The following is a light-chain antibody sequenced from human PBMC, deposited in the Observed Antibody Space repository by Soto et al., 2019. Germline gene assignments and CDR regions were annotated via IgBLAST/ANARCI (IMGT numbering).Light chain of an antibody. Sequence: DIQMTQSPSTVSASVGDRVTITCRASQPISSWLAWFRQRPGKAPELLIYAASTLHSGVPSRFRGSVSGTDFALTISGLQPEDFATYYCQQASSFPHTFGQGTRVDIK. CDR3: QQASSFPHT. V-gene: IGKV1-12*01. CDR1: QPISSW. CDR2: AAS. J-gene: IGKJ2*01.